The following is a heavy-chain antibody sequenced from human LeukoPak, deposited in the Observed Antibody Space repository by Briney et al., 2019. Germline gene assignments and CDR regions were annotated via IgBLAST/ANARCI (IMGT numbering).Heavy chain of an antibody. V-gene: IGHV4-39*01. J-gene: IGHJ6*02. Sequence: PSETLSLTCTVSGGSISSSSYYWGWIRQPPGKGLEWIGSIYYSGSTYYNPSLKSRVTISVDTSKNQFSLKLSSVTAADTAVYYCARHRTVVVAATFLSGYYYGMDVWGQGTTVTVSS. CDR1: GGSISSSSYY. D-gene: IGHD2-15*01. CDR3: ARHRTVVVAATFLSGYYYGMDV. CDR2: IYYSGST.